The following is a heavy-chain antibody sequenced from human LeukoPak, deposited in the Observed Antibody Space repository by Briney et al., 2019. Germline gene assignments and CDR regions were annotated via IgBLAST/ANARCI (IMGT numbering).Heavy chain of an antibody. J-gene: IGHJ3*02. D-gene: IGHD3-10*01. Sequence: SETLSLTCAVSGGSISSGGYSWSWIRQPPGKGLEWIGYIYHSGSTYYNPSLKSRVTISVDRSKNQFSLKLSSVTAADTAVYYCASMVRGVVDAFDIWGQGTMVTVSS. CDR1: GGSISSGGYS. V-gene: IGHV4-30-2*01. CDR2: IYHSGST. CDR3: ASMVRGVVDAFDI.